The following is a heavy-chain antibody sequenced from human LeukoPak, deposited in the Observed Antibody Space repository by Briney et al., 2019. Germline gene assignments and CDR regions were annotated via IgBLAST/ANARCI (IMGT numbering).Heavy chain of an antibody. D-gene: IGHD6-19*01. CDR3: ARGSSSGWYGAFDI. V-gene: IGHV1-69*05. CDR1: GGTFSSYA. CDR2: IIPIFGTA. J-gene: IGHJ3*02. Sequence: SVKVSCKASGGTFSSYAISRVRQAPGQGLEWMGGIIPIFGTANYAQKFQGRVTITTDESTSTAYMELSSLRSEDTAVYYCARGSSSGWYGAFDIWGQGTMVTVSS.